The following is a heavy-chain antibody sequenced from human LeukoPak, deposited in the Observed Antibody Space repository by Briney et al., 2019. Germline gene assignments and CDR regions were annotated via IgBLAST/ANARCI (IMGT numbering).Heavy chain of an antibody. Sequence: HPGGSLRLSCAASGFTFSSYAMSWVRQAPGKGLEWVSGISGSGDNTYYADSVKGRFTISRDNSKNTLYVQVNSLGTEDTAACYCAKGSYYDSSGSFYFDYWGQGTLVTVSS. V-gene: IGHV3-23*01. CDR2: ISGSGDNT. D-gene: IGHD3-22*01. CDR1: GFTFSSYA. J-gene: IGHJ4*02. CDR3: AKGSYYDSSGSFYFDY.